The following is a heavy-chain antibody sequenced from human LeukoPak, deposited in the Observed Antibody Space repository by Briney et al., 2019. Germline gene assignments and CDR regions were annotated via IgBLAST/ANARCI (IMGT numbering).Heavy chain of an antibody. V-gene: IGHV4-38-2*02. Sequence: PSETLSLTCAVSGYLISRGYYWGLLRPPPGKGVGVIGRIYHRGSTYYNPSLKSRVTISVDKSKNQFSLNLSSVTAADTAVYYCARDHCSGGSCYSFPDWYFDLWGRGTLVTVSS. CDR1: GYLISRGYY. J-gene: IGHJ2*01. CDR2: IYHRGST. D-gene: IGHD2-15*01. CDR3: ARDHCSGGSCYSFPDWYFDL.